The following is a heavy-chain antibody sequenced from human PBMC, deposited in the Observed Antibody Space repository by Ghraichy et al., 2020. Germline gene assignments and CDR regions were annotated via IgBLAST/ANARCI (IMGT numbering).Heavy chain of an antibody. Sequence: SETLSLTCAVSGDSIGSRAYSWNWIRQPPGKGLEWIGYISHGGDTSYNPSLKSRVTVSVDRSKNQFSPRLSSVTAADTAVCYCARGHGGTFDQWGQGTLVTVSS. CDR3: ARGHGGTFDQ. V-gene: IGHV4-30-2*01. CDR2: ISHGGDT. J-gene: IGHJ4*02. D-gene: IGHD4-23*01. CDR1: GDSIGSRAYS.